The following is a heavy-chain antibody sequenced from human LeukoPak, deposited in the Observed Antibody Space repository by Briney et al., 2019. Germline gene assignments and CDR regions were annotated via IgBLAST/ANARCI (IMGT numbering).Heavy chain of an antibody. CDR1: GGSISSYY. J-gene: IGHJ4*02. D-gene: IGHD5-12*01. V-gene: IGHV4-59*01. CDR2: IYHSGST. CDR3: ARDGYSGNDGL. Sequence: ASETLSLTCTVSGGSISSYYWSWIRQPPGKGLEWIGYIYHSGSTNYNPSLKGRVTISVDTSKNQFSLRLSSVTAADTAVYYCARDGYSGNDGLWGQGTLVTVSS.